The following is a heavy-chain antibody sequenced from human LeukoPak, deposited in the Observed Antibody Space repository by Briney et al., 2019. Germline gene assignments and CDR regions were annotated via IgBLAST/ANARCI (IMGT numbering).Heavy chain of an antibody. CDR2: IYPGDSDT. V-gene: IGHV5-51*01. J-gene: IGHJ5*02. CDR3: ARHPVRRYGYSSSWLDP. CDR1: GYGFTSYW. Sequence: GESLKISCKGSGYGFTSYWIGWVRQMPGKGLEWMGIIYPGDSDTRYSPSFQGQVTISADKSISTAYLQWSSLKASDTAMYYCARHPVRRYGYSSSWLDPWGQGTLVTVSS. D-gene: IGHD6-13*01.